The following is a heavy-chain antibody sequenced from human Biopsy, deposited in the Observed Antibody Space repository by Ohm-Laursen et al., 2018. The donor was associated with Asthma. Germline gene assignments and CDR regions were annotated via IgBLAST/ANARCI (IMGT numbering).Heavy chain of an antibody. CDR1: GYSFSNNA. J-gene: IGHJ6*02. CDR3: ASGLGMDV. D-gene: IGHD5/OR15-5a*01. Sequence: ASVKVSCKATGYSFSNNAINWVRQAPGQGLQWMGWISPNTGKPSYAQDFTGRFVFSLDTSVSTAYLQITSLKAEDTAVYYCASGLGMDVWGQGTTVTVSS. V-gene: IGHV7-4-1*02. CDR2: ISPNTGKP.